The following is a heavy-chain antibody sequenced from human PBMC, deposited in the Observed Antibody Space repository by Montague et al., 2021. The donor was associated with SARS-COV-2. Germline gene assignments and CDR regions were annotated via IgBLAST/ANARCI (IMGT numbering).Heavy chain of an antibody. CDR1: GASISAGPFY. V-gene: IGHV4-31*03. CDR3: VTRPPDGTGPFDY. CDR2: IYYSGST. D-gene: IGHD3-10*01. Sequence: TLSLTCTVSGASISAGPFYWIWIRQYPGQGLDWIGYIYYSGSTYYNPSLRSRITMSVDPSKYQFSLTLISVTAADTAIYYCVTRPPDGTGPFDYWGQGILVTVSS. J-gene: IGHJ4*02.